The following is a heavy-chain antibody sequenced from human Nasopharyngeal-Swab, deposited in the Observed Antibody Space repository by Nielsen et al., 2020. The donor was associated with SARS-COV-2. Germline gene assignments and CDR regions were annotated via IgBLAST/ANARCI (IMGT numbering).Heavy chain of an antibody. D-gene: IGHD6-19*01. CDR3: AGGGWYYGVGN. CDR1: GGSISSSSYY. CDR2: IYYSGST. Sequence: GSLRLSCTVSGGSISSSSYYWGWIRQPPGKGLEWIGSIYYSGSTYYNPSLKSRVTISVDTSKNQFSLKLSSVTAADTAVYYCAGGGWYYGVGNWGQGTLVTVSS. V-gene: IGHV4-39*01. J-gene: IGHJ4*02.